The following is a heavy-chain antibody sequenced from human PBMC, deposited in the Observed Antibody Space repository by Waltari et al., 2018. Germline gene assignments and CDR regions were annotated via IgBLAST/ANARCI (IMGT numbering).Heavy chain of an antibody. V-gene: IGHV4-38-2*01. D-gene: IGHD4-17*01. CDR2: IYHSGST. CDR1: GYSLRSGYY. CDR3: AIDYGDYVWDY. J-gene: IGHJ4*02. Sequence: QVQLQASGPGLVKPSETLSRTCAVPGYSLRSGYYWGGIRQPPGKGLEWIGSIYHSGSTYYNPSLKSRVTISVDTSKNQFSLKLSSVTAADTAVYYCAIDYGDYVWDYWGQGTLVTVSS.